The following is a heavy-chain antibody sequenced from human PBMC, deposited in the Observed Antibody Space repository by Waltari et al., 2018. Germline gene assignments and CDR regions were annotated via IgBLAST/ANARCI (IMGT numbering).Heavy chain of an antibody. D-gene: IGHD5-18*01. CDR1: GGSIRSYY. V-gene: IGHV4-59*01. CDR2: IYYSVCT. J-gene: IGHJ3*02. CDR3: ARDKAAMASMCSIGAFDI. Sequence: QVQLPESGPGLVKPSETLSLTCTVSGGSIRSYYWSWSRQPPGQGLEWIGLIYYSVCTNYTPSLQSRVSTSVDTSKNQFSLELSSVTAADTAVYYCARDKAAMASMCSIGAFDILGQGTMGTVSS.